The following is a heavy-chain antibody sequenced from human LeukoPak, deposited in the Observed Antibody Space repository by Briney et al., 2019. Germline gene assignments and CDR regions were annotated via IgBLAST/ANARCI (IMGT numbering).Heavy chain of an antibody. V-gene: IGHV4-39*07. Sequence: SETLSLTCTVSGGSISSSSYYWGWIRQPPGKGLEWIGSIYYSGSTYYNPSLKSRVTISVDTSKNQFSLKLSSVTAADTAVYYCARLLVVVSPKVPYNWFDPWGQGTLVTVSS. CDR3: ARLLVVVSPKVPYNWFDP. J-gene: IGHJ5*02. CDR2: IYYSGST. D-gene: IGHD3-22*01. CDR1: GGSISSSSYY.